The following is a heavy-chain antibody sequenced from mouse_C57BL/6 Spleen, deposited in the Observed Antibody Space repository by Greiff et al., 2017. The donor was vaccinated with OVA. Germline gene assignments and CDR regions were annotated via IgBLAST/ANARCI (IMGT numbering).Heavy chain of an antibody. J-gene: IGHJ3*01. V-gene: IGHV7-3*01. CDR1: GFTFTDYY. Sequence: EVQLQESGGGLVQPGGSLSLSCAASGFTFTDYYMSWVRQPPGKALEWLGFIRNKANGYTTEYSASVKGRFTISRDNSQSILYLQLNALRAEDSATYYCARPLDYDGFAYWGQGTLVTVSA. CDR3: ARPLDYDGFAY. D-gene: IGHD2-4*01. CDR2: IRNKANGYTT.